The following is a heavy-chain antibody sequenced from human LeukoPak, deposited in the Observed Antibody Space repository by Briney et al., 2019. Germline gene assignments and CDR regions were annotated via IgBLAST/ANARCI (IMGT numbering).Heavy chain of an antibody. Sequence: ASVKVSCKASGYTFTGYYLHWVRQAPGQGLEWMGWINPNSVGTNYAQKFQGRVTMTRDTSINTAYMELSRLRSDDTAVYYCASGFSSSYDYDSSGSYFDYWGQGTLATVSS. CDR2: INPNSVGT. V-gene: IGHV1-2*02. J-gene: IGHJ4*02. D-gene: IGHD3-22*01. CDR3: ASGFSSSYDYDSSGSYFDY. CDR1: GYTFTGYY.